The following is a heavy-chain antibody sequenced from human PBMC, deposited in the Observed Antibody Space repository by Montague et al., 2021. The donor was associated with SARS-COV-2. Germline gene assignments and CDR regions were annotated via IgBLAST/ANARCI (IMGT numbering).Heavy chain of an antibody. Sequence: SETLSLTRTLAGDSVSRSYWNWIRQSPGKGLEWIGNIYYYGSVNXNPSLKSRLSISLDTSKNQLSLTLTSVTAADTATYYCARQITMVREPFDSWGQGTLVLVSS. D-gene: IGHD3-10*01. J-gene: IGHJ4*02. CDR2: IYYYGSV. V-gene: IGHV4-59*08. CDR1: GDSVSRSY. CDR3: ARQITMVREPFDS.